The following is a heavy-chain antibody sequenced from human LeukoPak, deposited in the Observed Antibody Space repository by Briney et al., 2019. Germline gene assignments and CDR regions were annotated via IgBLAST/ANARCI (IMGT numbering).Heavy chain of an antibody. Sequence: SETLSLTCSVSGASIFSSNYYWGWIRQPPGKGLEWIGSIYYSGSTFYNPSLKSRVTISFDTSKNQFSLILSSVTAADTALYYCTRRLTRSYFDYWGQGTLVTVS. J-gene: IGHJ4*02. V-gene: IGHV4-39*01. CDR2: IYYSGST. CDR3: TRRLTRSYFDY. CDR1: GASIFSSNYY.